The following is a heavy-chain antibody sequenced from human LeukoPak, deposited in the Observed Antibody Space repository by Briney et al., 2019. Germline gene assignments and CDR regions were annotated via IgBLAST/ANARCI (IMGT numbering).Heavy chain of an antibody. Sequence: SETLSLTCTVSGGSISSYYWSWIRQPPGKGLEWIGYIYYSGSTNYNPSLKSRVTISVDTSKNQFSLKLSSVTAADTAVYYCARVAPQNWFDPWGQGALVTVSS. CDR2: IYYSGST. J-gene: IGHJ5*02. V-gene: IGHV4-59*01. CDR3: ARVAPQNWFDP. D-gene: IGHD3-3*02. CDR1: GGSISSYY.